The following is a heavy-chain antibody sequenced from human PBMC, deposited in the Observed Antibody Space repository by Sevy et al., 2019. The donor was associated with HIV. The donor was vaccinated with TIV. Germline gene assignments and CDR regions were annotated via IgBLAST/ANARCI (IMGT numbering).Heavy chain of an antibody. CDR3: AKDRVVYRSSTSCFFLGYYDY. CDR1: GFTFSSYA. D-gene: IGHD2-2*01. CDR2: ISGSGGST. J-gene: IGHJ4*02. Sequence: GGCLRLSCAASGFTFSSYAMSWVRQAPGKGLERVSAISGSGGSTYYADSVKGRFTLSGDNSKNTLYLQTNSLRADDTAVYYCAKDRVVYRSSTSCFFLGYYDYWGQGTLVTVSS. V-gene: IGHV3-23*01.